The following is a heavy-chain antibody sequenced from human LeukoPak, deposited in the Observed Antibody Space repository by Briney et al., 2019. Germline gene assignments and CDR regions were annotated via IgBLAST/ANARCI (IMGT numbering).Heavy chain of an antibody. D-gene: IGHD2-21*01. J-gene: IGHJ4*02. CDR3: ATAPLGDKADY. CDR2: IYSGGST. V-gene: IGHV3-66*01. Sequence: PGGSLRLSCAASGFTVSSNYMSWVRQAPGKGLEWVSVIYSGGSTYYADSVKGRFTTSRDNSKNTLYLQMNSLRAEDTAVYYCATAPLGDKADYWGQGTLVTVSS. CDR1: GFTVSSNY.